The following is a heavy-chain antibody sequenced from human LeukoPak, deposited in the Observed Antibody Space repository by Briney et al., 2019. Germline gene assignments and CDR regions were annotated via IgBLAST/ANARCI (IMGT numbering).Heavy chain of an antibody. CDR3: ARHLYGSGSYDY. V-gene: IGHV4-59*08. CDR2: IYYSGSI. D-gene: IGHD3-10*01. CDR1: GFTVSSNF. Sequence: GSLRLSCAASGFTVSSNFMSWVRQPPGKGLEWIGYIYYSGSINYNPSLKSRVTISVDTSKNQFSLKLTSVTAADTAVYYCARHLYGSGSYDYWGQGTLVTVSS. J-gene: IGHJ4*02.